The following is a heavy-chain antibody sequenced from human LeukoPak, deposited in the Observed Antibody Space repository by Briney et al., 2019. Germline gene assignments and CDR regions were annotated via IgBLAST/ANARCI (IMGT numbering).Heavy chain of an antibody. Sequence: GRSLRLSCAASGFTFSSYGMHWVRQAPGKGLEWVAVIWYEGSNKYYADSVKGRFTISRDNSKNTLYLQMNSLRAEDTAVYYCARDGGGGGCTSCLIDAFDIWGQGTMVTVSS. D-gene: IGHD2-2*01. CDR1: GFTFSSYG. CDR3: ARDGGGGGCTSCLIDAFDI. J-gene: IGHJ3*02. V-gene: IGHV3-33*01. CDR2: IWYEGSNK.